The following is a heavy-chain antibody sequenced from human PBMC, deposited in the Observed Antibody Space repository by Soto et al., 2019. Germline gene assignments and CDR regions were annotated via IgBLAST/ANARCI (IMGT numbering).Heavy chain of an antibody. CDR2: IYNNGSA. Sequence: PSETLSLTCTVSGGSISSGGLYWNWIRQHSGKGLEWIGYIYNNGSAYYNPSLKSRVTISVDTSKNHFSLKLSSVTAADTAVYYCARARFGELGSYGMDAWGQGTTVTVSS. J-gene: IGHJ6*02. D-gene: IGHD3-10*01. CDR3: ARARFGELGSYGMDA. CDR1: GGSISSGGLY. V-gene: IGHV4-31*03.